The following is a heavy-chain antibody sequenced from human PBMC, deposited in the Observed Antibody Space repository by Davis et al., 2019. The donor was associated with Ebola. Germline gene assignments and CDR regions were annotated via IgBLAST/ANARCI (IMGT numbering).Heavy chain of an antibody. Sequence: GESLKISCAASGFSFDDYAMHWVRQAPGKGLEWVSSISSSSSYIYYADPVKGRFTISRDNAKNSLYLQMNSLRAEDTAVYYCARGSSGWAYRGGYWGQGTLVTVSS. D-gene: IGHD6-19*01. CDR2: ISSSSSYI. J-gene: IGHJ4*02. CDR1: GFSFDDYA. CDR3: ARGSSGWAYRGGY. V-gene: IGHV3-21*01.